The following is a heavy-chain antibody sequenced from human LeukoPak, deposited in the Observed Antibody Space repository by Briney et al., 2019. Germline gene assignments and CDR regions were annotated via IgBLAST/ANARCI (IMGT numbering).Heavy chain of an antibody. CDR1: GFTFSSYG. CDR3: AKVLCGTDAFDI. V-gene: IGHV3-30*18. D-gene: IGHD1-1*01. Sequence: GGSLRLSCAASGFTFSSYGMHWVRQAPGKGLEWVAVISYDGSNKYYADSVKGRFTISRDNYKNTLYLQMNSLRAEDTAVYYCAKVLCGTDAFDIWGQGTMVTVSS. J-gene: IGHJ3*02. CDR2: ISYDGSNK.